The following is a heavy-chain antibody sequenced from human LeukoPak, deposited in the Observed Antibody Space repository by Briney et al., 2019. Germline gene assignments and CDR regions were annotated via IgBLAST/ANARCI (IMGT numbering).Heavy chain of an antibody. D-gene: IGHD3/OR15-3a*01. CDR3: ARDSAPEGLSQFDP. Sequence: GGSLRLSCAASGFTFSSYEMNWVRQAPGKGLEWVSYISSSGSTIYYADSVKGRFTISRDNAKNSLYLQMNSLRAEDTAVYYCARDSAPEGLSQFDPWGQGTLVTVSS. V-gene: IGHV3-48*03. J-gene: IGHJ5*02. CDR2: ISSSGSTI. CDR1: GFTFSSYE.